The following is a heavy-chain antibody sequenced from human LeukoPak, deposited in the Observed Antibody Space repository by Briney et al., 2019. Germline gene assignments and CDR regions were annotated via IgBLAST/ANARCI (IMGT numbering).Heavy chain of an antibody. J-gene: IGHJ3*02. D-gene: IGHD4-17*01. CDR1: GYTFTSYG. CDR2: ISAYNGNT. V-gene: IGHV1-18*01. Sequence: ASVKVSCKASGYTFTSYGISWVRQAPGQGLERMGWISAYNGNTNYAQKLQGRVTMTTDTSTSTAYMELRSLRSDDTAVYYCARDTLNDYGDYDRDAFDIWGQGTMVTVSS. CDR3: ARDTLNDYGDYDRDAFDI.